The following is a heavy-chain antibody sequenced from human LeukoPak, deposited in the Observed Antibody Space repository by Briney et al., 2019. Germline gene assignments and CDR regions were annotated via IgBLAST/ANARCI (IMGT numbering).Heavy chain of an antibody. Sequence: SETLSLTCTVSGGSISSYYWSWIRQPPGRGLEWIGYIYYSGSTNYNPSLKSRVTISVGTSKNQFSLKLSSVTAADTAVYYCARLPAYCSGGSCYYYYGMDVWGQGTTVTVSS. CDR2: IYYSGST. D-gene: IGHD2-15*01. CDR1: GGSISSYY. CDR3: ARLPAYCSGGSCYYYYGMDV. V-gene: IGHV4-59*08. J-gene: IGHJ6*02.